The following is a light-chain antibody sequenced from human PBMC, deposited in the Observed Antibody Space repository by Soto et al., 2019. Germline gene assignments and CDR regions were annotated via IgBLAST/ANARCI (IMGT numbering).Light chain of an antibody. Sequence: LTQSPSSLSASVGDRVTITCRASQGIINYLAWYQQKPGQAPRLVIFAVSIRAPGIPDRFSGSGSGTDFTLTINRLEREDFAVYYCQQYGSSRWTFGQGTKVEI. J-gene: IGKJ1*01. CDR2: AVS. CDR3: QQYGSSRWT. CDR1: QGIINY. V-gene: IGKV3-20*01.